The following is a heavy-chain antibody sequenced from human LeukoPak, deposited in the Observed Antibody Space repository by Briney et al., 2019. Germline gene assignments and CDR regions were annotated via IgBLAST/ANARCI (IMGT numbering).Heavy chain of an antibody. V-gene: IGHV1-8*01. CDR2: MNPNSGNT. J-gene: IGHJ4*02. D-gene: IGHD3-10*01. CDR3: ARRIRGAPTDY. Sequence: GASVKVSCKASGYTFTTYDLNWVRQATGQGLEWMGWMNPNSGNTGYAQKFQGRVTMTRNISITTAYMELSNLTSEDTAVYDCARRIRGAPTDYWGQGTLVTVFS. CDR1: GYTFTTYD.